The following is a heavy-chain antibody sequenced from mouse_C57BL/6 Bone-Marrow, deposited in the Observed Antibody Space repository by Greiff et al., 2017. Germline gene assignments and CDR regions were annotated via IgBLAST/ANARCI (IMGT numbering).Heavy chain of an antibody. V-gene: IGHV1-82*01. CDR3: LDLLWSAWFAY. D-gene: IGHD2-1*01. CDR2: IYPGDGDT. J-gene: IGHJ3*01. Sequence: VQLQQSGPELGKPGASVKISCKASGYAFSSSWMNWVKQRPGKGLEWIGRIYPGDGDTNYNGKFKGKATLTADKSSSTPYMQLRSLTSEDSAVYFWLDLLWSAWFAYWGQGTLVTVSA. CDR1: GYAFSSSW.